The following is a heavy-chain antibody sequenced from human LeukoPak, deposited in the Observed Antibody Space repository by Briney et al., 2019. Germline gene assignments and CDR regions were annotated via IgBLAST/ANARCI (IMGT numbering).Heavy chain of an antibody. CDR1: GFTFSSYA. D-gene: IGHD3-22*01. V-gene: IGHV3-23*01. J-gene: IGHJ4*02. CDR2: ISGSGGST. CDR3: ATRITMIVVVISDIDY. Sequence: PGRSLRLSCAASGFTFSSYAMHWVRQAPGKGLEWVSAISGSGGSTYYADSVKGRFTISRDNSKNTLYLQMNSLRAEDTAVYYCATRITMIVVVISDIDYWGQGTLVTVSS.